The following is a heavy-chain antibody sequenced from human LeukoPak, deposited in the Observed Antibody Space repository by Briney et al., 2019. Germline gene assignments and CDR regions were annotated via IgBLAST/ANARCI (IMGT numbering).Heavy chain of an antibody. V-gene: IGHV3-72*01. CDR1: GFTFSDHY. CDR2: TRNKANSYTT. CDR3: AKLKYGPLLSYYYMDV. D-gene: IGHD2-8*01. J-gene: IGHJ6*03. Sequence: GGSLRLSCAASGFTFSDHYMDWVRQAPGKGLEWVGRTRNKANSYTTEYAASVKGRFTISRDNSKNTLYLQMNSLRAEDTAVYYCAKLKYGPLLSYYYMDVWGKGTTVTISS.